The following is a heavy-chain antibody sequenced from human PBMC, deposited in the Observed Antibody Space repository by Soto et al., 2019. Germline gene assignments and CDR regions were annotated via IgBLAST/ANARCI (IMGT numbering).Heavy chain of an antibody. V-gene: IGHV4-59*01. Sequence: SETLSLTCTVSGDSISSYYWSWIRQPPGKGLEWIGYIYYSGSTNYNPSLKSRVTISVDTSKNQFSLKLSSVTAADTAVYYCARALDGYDWGFDYWGQGTLVTVSS. CDR3: ARALDGYDWGFDY. CDR2: IYYSGST. CDR1: GDSISSYY. J-gene: IGHJ4*02. D-gene: IGHD5-12*01.